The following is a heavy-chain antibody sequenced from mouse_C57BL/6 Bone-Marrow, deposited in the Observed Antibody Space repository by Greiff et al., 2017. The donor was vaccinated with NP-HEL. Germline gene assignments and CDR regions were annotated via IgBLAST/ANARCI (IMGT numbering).Heavy chain of an antibody. V-gene: IGHV5-12*01. CDR2: ISNGGGST. CDR3: ARDGPFAY. CDR1: GFTFSDYY. J-gene: IGHJ3*01. Sequence: EVQGVESGGGLVQPGGSLKLSCAASGFTFSDYYMYWVRQTPEKRLEWVAYISNGGGSTYYPDTVKGRFTISRDNAKNTLYLQMSRLKSEDTAMYYCARDGPFAYWGQGTLVTVSA. D-gene: IGHD1-1*01.